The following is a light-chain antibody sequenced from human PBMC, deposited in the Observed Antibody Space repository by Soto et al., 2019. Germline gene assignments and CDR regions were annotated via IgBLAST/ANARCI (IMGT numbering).Light chain of an antibody. CDR1: QSVSIY. J-gene: IGKJ1*01. Sequence: DLQMTPSPSSLSASVGDRVTITCRASQSVSIYLNWYQQKPGKAPKLLIYTTSSLQSEVPSRFSGSGSGTDFTLTISSLQPEDFATYYCQQSYTTPPAFGQGTKVEV. V-gene: IGKV1-39*01. CDR2: TTS. CDR3: QQSYTTPPA.